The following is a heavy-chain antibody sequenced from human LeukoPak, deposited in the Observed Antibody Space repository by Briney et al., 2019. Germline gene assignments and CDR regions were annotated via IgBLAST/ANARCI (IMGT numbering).Heavy chain of an antibody. CDR2: ISSSSSYI. Sequence: GGSLRLSCAASGFTVTYTYMSWVRQTPGKGLEWVSSISSSSSYIYYADSVKGRFTISRDNAKNSLYLQMNSLRAEDTAVYYCARDPGCSSTSCYTGGDYWGQGTLVTVSS. CDR1: GFTVTYTY. CDR3: ARDPGCSSTSCYTGGDY. D-gene: IGHD2-2*02. J-gene: IGHJ4*02. V-gene: IGHV3-21*01.